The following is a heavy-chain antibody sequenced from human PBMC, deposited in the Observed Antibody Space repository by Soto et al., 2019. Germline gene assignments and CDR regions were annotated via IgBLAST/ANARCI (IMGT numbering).Heavy chain of an antibody. V-gene: IGHV3-73*01. CDR2: IRSKANSYAT. CDR3: TSLLSTIFGVVIIEDYYYYMDV. J-gene: IGHJ6*03. D-gene: IGHD3-3*01. CDR1: GFTFSGSA. Sequence: ESGGGLVPPGGSLKLSCAASGFTFSGSAMHWVRQASGKGLEWVGRIRSKANSYATAYAASVKGRFTISRDDSKNTAYLQMNSLKTEDTAVYYCTSLLSTIFGVVIIEDYYYYMDVWGKGTTVTVSS.